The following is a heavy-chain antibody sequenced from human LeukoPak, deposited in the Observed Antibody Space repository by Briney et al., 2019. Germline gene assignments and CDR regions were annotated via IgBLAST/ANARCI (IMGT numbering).Heavy chain of an antibody. CDR1: GFTFSIYW. J-gene: IGHJ4*02. Sequence: PGGSLRLSCVASGFTFSIYWMSWVRQAPGRGPEWLAIIKEDGSVIWDMESVGGRFTISRDNAKNSVYLEMNSLRAEDTAVYYCARGSGRQQLEQNYWGQGNLVTVSS. D-gene: IGHD6-13*01. CDR3: ARGSGRQQLEQNY. V-gene: IGHV3-7*01. CDR2: IKEDGSVI.